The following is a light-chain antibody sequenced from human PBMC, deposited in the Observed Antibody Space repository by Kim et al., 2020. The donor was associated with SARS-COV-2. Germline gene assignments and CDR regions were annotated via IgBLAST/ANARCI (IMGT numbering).Light chain of an antibody. CDR2: GAS. J-gene: IGKJ2*01. V-gene: IGKV3-20*01. CDR1: QSVSSSY. Sequence: SPGERANLSCRASQSVSSSYLAWYQQKPGQAPRLLIYGASSRATGIPDRFSGSGSGTDFTLTISRLEPEDFAVYYCQQYGSSLMYTFGQGTKLEI. CDR3: QQYGSSLMYT.